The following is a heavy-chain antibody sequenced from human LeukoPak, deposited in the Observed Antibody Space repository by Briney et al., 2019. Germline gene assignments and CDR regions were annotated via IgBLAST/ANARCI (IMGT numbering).Heavy chain of an antibody. CDR3: ARVAGRDYDDAFDI. CDR2: ISSSSSYI. V-gene: IGHV3-21*01. Sequence: GGSLRLSCAASGFAFSSYSMNWVRQAPGMGLEWVSSISSSSSYIYYADSVKGRFTISRDNAKNSLYLQMNSLRAEDTAVYYCARVAGRDYDDAFDIWGQGTMVTVSS. CDR1: GFAFSSYS. J-gene: IGHJ3*02. D-gene: IGHD3-22*01.